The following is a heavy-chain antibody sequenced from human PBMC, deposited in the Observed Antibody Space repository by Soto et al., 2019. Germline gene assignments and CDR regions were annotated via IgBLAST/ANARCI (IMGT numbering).Heavy chain of an antibody. CDR1: GGTFSSST. CDR3: ARDPANWDLDAFDI. J-gene: IGHJ3*02. CDR2: IIPILGIA. V-gene: IGHV1-69*04. D-gene: IGHD1-1*01. Sequence: SVKVSCKASGGTFSSSTISWVRQAPGQGLEWMGRIIPILGIANYAQKFQGRVTITADKSTSTAYMELSSLRSEDTAVYYCARDPANWDLDAFDIWGQGTMVTVSS.